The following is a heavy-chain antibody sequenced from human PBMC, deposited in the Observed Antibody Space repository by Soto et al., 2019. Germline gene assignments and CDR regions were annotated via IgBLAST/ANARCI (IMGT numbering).Heavy chain of an antibody. J-gene: IGHJ3*02. V-gene: IGHV3-30-3*01. Sequence: GGSLRLSCAASGFTFSSYAMHWVRQAPGKGLEWVAVISYDGSNKYYADSVKGRFTISRDNSKNTLYLQMNSLRAEDTAVYYCATNRRDIVVVTADDAFDIWGQGTMVT. D-gene: IGHD2-21*02. CDR2: ISYDGSNK. CDR1: GFTFSSYA. CDR3: ATNRRDIVVVTADDAFDI.